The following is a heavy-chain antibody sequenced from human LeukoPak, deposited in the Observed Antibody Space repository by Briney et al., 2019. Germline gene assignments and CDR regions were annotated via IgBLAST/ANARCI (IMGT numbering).Heavy chain of an antibody. V-gene: IGHV4-59*08. CDR1: GDSIRSSY. CDR2: ISNSGST. Sequence: SETLSLTCTASGDSIRSSYWSWIRQPPGKGLEWIGYISNSGSTIYNHSLKSRVTTSLDTSKNQFSLKLSSVTAADTAVYYCARLEHPRLSDYGDYLGGGYYFDYWGQGTLVTVSS. CDR3: ARLEHPRLSDYGDYLGGGYYFDY. J-gene: IGHJ4*02. D-gene: IGHD4-17*01.